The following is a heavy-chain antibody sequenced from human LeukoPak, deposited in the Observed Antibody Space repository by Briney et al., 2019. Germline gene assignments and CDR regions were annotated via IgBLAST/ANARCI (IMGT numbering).Heavy chain of an antibody. V-gene: IGHV3-23*01. CDR1: GFTFTSFA. D-gene: IGHD3-22*01. Sequence: PGGSLRLSCAASGFTFTSFAMSWVRQAPGKGLEWVSTISRSGVATYYANSVKGRFTISRDNSKNTLYLQMNSLRAEDTAVYYCARGLYDSSAKGGYWGQGTLVTVSS. J-gene: IGHJ4*02. CDR3: ARGLYDSSAKGGY. CDR2: ISRSGVAT.